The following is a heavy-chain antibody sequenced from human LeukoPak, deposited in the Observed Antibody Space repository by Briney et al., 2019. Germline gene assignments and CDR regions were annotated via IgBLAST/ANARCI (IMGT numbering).Heavy chain of an antibody. CDR2: IYYSGTT. CDR1: GGSVSSGSYC. CDR3: ARAAYDYDSSGYYYDSWYFDL. D-gene: IGHD3-22*01. V-gene: IGHV4-61*01. Sequence: PSETLSLTCTVSGGSVSSGSYCWSWIRQPPGKGLEWIGYIYYSGTTKYNPSLKSRVTISVDTSKNQFSLKLSSVTAADTAVYYCARAAYDYDSSGYYYDSWYFDLWGRGTLVTVSS. J-gene: IGHJ2*01.